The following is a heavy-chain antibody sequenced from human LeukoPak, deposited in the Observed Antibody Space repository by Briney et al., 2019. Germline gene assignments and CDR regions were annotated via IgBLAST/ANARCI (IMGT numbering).Heavy chain of an antibody. Sequence: SETLSPTCAASGGSFSGYYWSWIRQPPGKGLERMGHIYYSGSTTYNPSLKSRVTITVDTSKNQFSLKLSSVTAADTAVYYCARGWFGEFDYWGQGTLVTVSS. CDR2: IYYSGST. CDR3: ARGWFGEFDY. D-gene: IGHD3-10*01. J-gene: IGHJ4*02. V-gene: IGHV4-59*01. CDR1: GGSFSGYY.